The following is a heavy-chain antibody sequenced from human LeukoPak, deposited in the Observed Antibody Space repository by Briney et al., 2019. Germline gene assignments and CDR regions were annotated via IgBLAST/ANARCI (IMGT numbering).Heavy chain of an antibody. Sequence: GGSLRLSCAASGFTFSNYAMSWVRQAPGKGLEWVSAISGSGGSTYYADSVKGRSTISRDNSKNTLYLQMNSLRAEDTAVFYCVTSWIRQPGDCWGQGILVTVSS. D-gene: IGHD1-1*01. V-gene: IGHV3-23*01. CDR1: GFTFSNYA. J-gene: IGHJ4*02. CDR2: ISGSGGST. CDR3: VTSWIRQPGDC.